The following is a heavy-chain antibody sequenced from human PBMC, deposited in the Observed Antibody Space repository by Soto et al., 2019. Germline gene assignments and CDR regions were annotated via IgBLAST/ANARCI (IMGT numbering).Heavy chain of an antibody. CDR2: ISGNGADT. J-gene: IGHJ4*02. CDR3: AKDRNYPRDQFHY. V-gene: IGHV3-23*01. D-gene: IGHD1-7*01. Sequence: PGGSLRLSCGASGFTFSSYAMSWVRQAPGKGLEWVSAISGNGADTTYAESVRGRFTISRDNSKNTIFLHMDSLSAEYTAVYYCAKDRNYPRDQFHYWGQGTLVTVSS. CDR1: GFTFSSYA.